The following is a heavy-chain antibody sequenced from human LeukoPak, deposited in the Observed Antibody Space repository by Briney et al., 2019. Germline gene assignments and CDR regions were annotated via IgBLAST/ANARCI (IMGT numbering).Heavy chain of an antibody. CDR3: ARGHSSGWPNWFDP. V-gene: IGHV1-2*02. Sequence: ASVKVSCKTSGYTFTGYYMHWVRQAPGQGLEWMGWINPKSGGTNYAQNFQGRVTMTRDTSISTAYMELSRLRSDDTAVFYCARGHSSGWPNWFDPWGQGTLVTVSS. D-gene: IGHD6-19*01. CDR2: INPKSGGT. CDR1: GYTFTGYY. J-gene: IGHJ5*02.